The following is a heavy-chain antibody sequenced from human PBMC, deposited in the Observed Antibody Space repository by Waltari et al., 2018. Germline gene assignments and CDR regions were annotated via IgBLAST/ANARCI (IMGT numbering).Heavy chain of an antibody. CDR1: GYTFTSYY. D-gene: IGHD5-18*01. Sequence: QVQLVQSGAEVKKPGASVKVSCKASGYTFTSYYMHWVRQAPGQGLEWMGIINPSGGSTSYAQKFQGRVTMTRDTSTSTVYMELSSRRSEDTAVYYCARIRGGADSDTAMGESDYWGQGTLVTVSS. CDR2: INPSGGST. V-gene: IGHV1-46*01. CDR3: ARIRGGADSDTAMGESDY. J-gene: IGHJ4*02.